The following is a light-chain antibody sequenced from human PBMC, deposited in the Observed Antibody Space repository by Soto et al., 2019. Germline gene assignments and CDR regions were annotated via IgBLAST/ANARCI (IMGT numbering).Light chain of an antibody. CDR3: QQYKVYSKT. Sequence: DIQMTQSPSTLSGSVGDRVTITCRASQSISSYLNWYQQKPGKAPRLLIYDASTLESGVPSRFSGSGSGTECTLSISSLQPDDVATYYCQQYKVYSKTFGQGTKVDIK. V-gene: IGKV1-5*01. J-gene: IGKJ1*01. CDR1: QSISSY. CDR2: DAS.